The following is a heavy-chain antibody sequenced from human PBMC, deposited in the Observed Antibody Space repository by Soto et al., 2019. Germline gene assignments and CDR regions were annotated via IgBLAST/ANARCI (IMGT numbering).Heavy chain of an antibody. D-gene: IGHD6-13*01. CDR3: ATFIASTATDH. V-gene: IGHV3-33*01. Sequence: HPGGSLRLSCAASGFTFSRYGMHWVRQAPGKGLEWVALIWNDGIRKVYVDSVKGRFTISRDNSKNTLDLQVTSLRAEDTAVYYCATFIASTATDHWGQGTLVTVSS. CDR1: GFTFSRYG. CDR2: IWNDGIRK. J-gene: IGHJ5*02.